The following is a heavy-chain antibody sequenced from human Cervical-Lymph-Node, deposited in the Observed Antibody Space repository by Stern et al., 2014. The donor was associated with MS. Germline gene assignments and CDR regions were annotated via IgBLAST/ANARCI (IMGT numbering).Heavy chain of an antibody. D-gene: IGHD3-3*01. CDR3: AHRLLNTIFGIVYTKEVAFDV. V-gene: IGHV2-5*02. Sequence: QVTLRESGPTLVKPTQTLTLTCSLSGFSLSTSGVGVGWIRQPPGKALEWLAHIFWADDKRYSPSLKSRLTITKDNSKNQVVLTMTNMDPVDTATYYCAHRLLNTIFGIVYTKEVAFDVWGQGTMVRVSS. J-gene: IGHJ3*01. CDR1: GFSLSTSGVG. CDR2: IFWADDK.